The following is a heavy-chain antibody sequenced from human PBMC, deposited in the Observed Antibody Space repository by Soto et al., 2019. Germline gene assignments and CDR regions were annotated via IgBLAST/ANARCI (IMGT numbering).Heavy chain of an antibody. CDR1: GGSFSGYY. CDR3: ARWYLQYSSSWFDP. J-gene: IGHJ5*02. D-gene: IGHD6-13*01. Sequence: QVQLQQWGAGLLKPSETLSLTCAVYGGSFSGYYWSWIRQPPGKGLEWIGEINHSGSTNYNPSLKSRVTISVDTSKNQFSLKLSSVTAADTAVYYCARWYLQYSSSWFDPWGQVTLVTVSS. CDR2: INHSGST. V-gene: IGHV4-34*01.